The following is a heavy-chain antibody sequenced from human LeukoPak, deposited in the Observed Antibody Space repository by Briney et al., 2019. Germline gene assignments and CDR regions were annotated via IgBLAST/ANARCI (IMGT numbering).Heavy chain of an antibody. CDR3: VKIPASYYGSGFRHFDY. D-gene: IGHD3-10*01. V-gene: IGHV3-23*01. CDR1: GFTFSNYA. CDR2: ITSIGGST. J-gene: IGHJ4*02. Sequence: GGSLRLSCAASGFTFSNYAMSWVRQAPGKGLEWVSAITSIGGSTYYADSVKGRFTISRDNSKNTLYLQMNSLRVDDTAVYYCVKIPASYYGSGFRHFDYWGQGTVVTVSS.